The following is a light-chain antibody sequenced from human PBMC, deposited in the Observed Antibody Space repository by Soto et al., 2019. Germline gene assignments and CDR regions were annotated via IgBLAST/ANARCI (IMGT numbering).Light chain of an antibody. CDR3: SSYTSSSARV. CDR2: DVS. V-gene: IGLV2-14*01. CDR1: SSDVGGYNY. Sequence: QSVLTQPASVSGSPGQAITISCTGTSSDVGGYNYVSWYQQHPGKAPKLMMYDVSNRHSGVSNRFSGSKSGNTASLTISGLQAEDEADYYCSSYTSSSARVFGTGTKLTVL. J-gene: IGLJ1*01.